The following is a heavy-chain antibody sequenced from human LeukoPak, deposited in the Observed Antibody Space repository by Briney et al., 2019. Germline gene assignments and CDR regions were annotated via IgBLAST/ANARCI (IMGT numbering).Heavy chain of an antibody. CDR3: TRDSARRDGYNFDY. D-gene: IGHD5-24*01. Sequence: PGGSLRLSCAASGFTFSSYAMSWVRQAPGQGLEWVALISYDEIHKHYADSVKGRFTISRDNSKNTLYLQMNSLRAEDTAVYYCTRDSARRDGYNFDYWGQGTLVTVSS. CDR1: GFTFSSYA. V-gene: IGHV3-30*04. J-gene: IGHJ4*02. CDR2: ISYDEIHK.